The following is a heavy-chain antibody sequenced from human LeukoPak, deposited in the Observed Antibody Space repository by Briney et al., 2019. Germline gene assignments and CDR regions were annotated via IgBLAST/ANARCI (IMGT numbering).Heavy chain of an antibody. D-gene: IGHD2-21*02. CDR2: ISGSGGST. CDR1: GFTFSSYA. J-gene: IGHJ4*02. V-gene: IGHV3-23*01. Sequence: LPGGSLRLSCAASGFTFSSYAMSWVRQAPGKGLEWVSAISGSGGSTYYADSVKGRFTTSRDNSKNTLYLQMNSLKAEDTDVYYCAKDRAYCGGDCYSSYDYWGQGTLVTVSS. CDR3: AKDRAYCGGDCYSSYDY.